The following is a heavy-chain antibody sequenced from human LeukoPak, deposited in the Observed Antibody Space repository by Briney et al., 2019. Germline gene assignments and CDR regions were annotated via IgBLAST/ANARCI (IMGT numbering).Heavy chain of an antibody. CDR1: GFTFSNYG. D-gene: IGHD3-16*01. CDR3: AKDWGEYFDYVWGSFTSFDS. J-gene: IGHJ4*02. V-gene: IGHV3-23*01. CDR2: ISGSGHRT. Sequence: GGSLRLSCAASGFTFSNYGVSWVRQAPGKGLEWVSGISGSGHRTYYADSVKGRFTISRDNSKSTLYLQMNSLRAEDTAVYYCAKDWGEYFDYVWGSFTSFDSWGQGTLVTVSS.